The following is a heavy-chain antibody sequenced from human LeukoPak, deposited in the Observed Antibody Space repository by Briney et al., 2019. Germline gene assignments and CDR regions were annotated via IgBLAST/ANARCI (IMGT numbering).Heavy chain of an antibody. CDR3: ARGGEYYDFWSGYSFDY. J-gene: IGHJ4*02. CDR1: GFTFSSYD. V-gene: IGHV3-13*01. D-gene: IGHD3-3*01. CDR2: IGTAGDT. Sequence: GGSLRLSCAASGFTFSSYDMHWVRQATGKGLEWVSAIGTAGDTYYPGSVKGRFTISRENAKNSLYLQMNSLRAGDTAVYYCARGGEYYDFWSGYSFDYWGQGTLVTVSS.